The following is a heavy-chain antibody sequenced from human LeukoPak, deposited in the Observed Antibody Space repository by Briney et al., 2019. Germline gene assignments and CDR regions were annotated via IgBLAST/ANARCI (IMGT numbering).Heavy chain of an antibody. CDR3: ARDHAYCGGDCYSNVGAFDI. V-gene: IGHV1-46*01. CDR1: GYTFTSYY. CDR2: INPSGGST. D-gene: IGHD2-21*02. J-gene: IGHJ3*02. Sequence: ASVKVSCKASGYTFTSYYMHWVRQAPGQGLEWMGIINPSGGSTSYAQKFQGRVTMTRDTSTSTVYMELSSLRSEDTAVYYRARDHAYCGGDCYSNVGAFDIWGQGTMVTVSS.